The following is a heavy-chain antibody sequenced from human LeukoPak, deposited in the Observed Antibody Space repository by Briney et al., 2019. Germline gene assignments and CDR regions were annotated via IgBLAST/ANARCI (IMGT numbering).Heavy chain of an antibody. V-gene: IGHV1-46*01. D-gene: IGHD3-22*01. Sequence: ASVKVSCKASGYTFTSYYIHWVRQPPGQGLEWMGIINPSGGSTRYAQKLLGRVTVTRDMSTSTVYMELSSLRSEDTAVYYCARGVHVRKYDSNDNSFDPWGQGTLVTVSS. CDR2: INPSGGST. J-gene: IGHJ5*02. CDR3: ARGVHVRKYDSNDNSFDP. CDR1: GYTFTSYY.